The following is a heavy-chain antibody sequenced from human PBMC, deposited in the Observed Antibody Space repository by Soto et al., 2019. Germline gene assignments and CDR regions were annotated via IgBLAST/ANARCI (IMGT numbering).Heavy chain of an antibody. D-gene: IGHD1-7*01. V-gene: IGHV4-39*07. Sequence: SETLSLTCTVSGGSISTTNSYSGCIRQPPGKGLEWIGEIYHSGTTNYNPSLKSRVTISVDKSKNQFSLKLRSVTAADTAVYYCASWIGGTSVDYWGQGTLVTVSS. CDR2: IYHSGTT. CDR1: GGSISTTNSY. CDR3: ASWIGGTSVDY. J-gene: IGHJ4*02.